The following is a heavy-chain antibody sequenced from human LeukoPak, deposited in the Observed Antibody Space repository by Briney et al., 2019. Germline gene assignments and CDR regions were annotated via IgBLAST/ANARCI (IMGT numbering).Heavy chain of an antibody. D-gene: IGHD3-10*01. J-gene: IGHJ3*02. V-gene: IGHV3-48*01. CDR2: ISSSSSTI. Sequence: PGGSLRLSCAASGFTFSSYSMNWVRQAPGKGLEWVSYISSSSSTIYYADSVKGRFTISRDNAKNSLYLQMNSLRAEDTAVYYCARDLEGLRFGELSNDDAFDIWGQGTMVTVSS. CDR3: ARDLEGLRFGELSNDDAFDI. CDR1: GFTFSSYS.